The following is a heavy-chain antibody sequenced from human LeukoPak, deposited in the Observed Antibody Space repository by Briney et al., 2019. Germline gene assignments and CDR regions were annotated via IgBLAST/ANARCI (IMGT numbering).Heavy chain of an antibody. CDR3: ARVRGYDILTGYYNRRQRVFDY. CDR1: GGSYSDYY. V-gene: IGHV4-34*01. J-gene: IGHJ4*02. D-gene: IGHD3-9*01. Sequence: SETLSLTCGVYGGSYSDYYWSWIRQPPGKGLEWIGEINHSGSTNYDPSLKSRVTISVDTSKNQFSLKLSSVTAADTAVYCCARVRGYDILTGYYNRRQRVFDYWGQGTLVTVSS. CDR2: INHSGST.